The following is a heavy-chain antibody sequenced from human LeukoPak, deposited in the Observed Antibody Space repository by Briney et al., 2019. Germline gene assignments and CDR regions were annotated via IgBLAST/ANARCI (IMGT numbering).Heavy chain of an antibody. CDR1: GFTFSSYS. CDR2: ISYDGSNK. V-gene: IGHV3-30*03. CDR3: ARGGKQQLVRAGFDY. Sequence: PGGSLRLSCAASGFTFSSYSMNWVRQAPGKGLEWVAVISYDGSNKYYADSVKGRFTISRDNSKNTLYLQMNSLRAEDTAVYYCARGGKQQLVRAGFDYWGQGTLVTVSS. D-gene: IGHD6-13*01. J-gene: IGHJ4*02.